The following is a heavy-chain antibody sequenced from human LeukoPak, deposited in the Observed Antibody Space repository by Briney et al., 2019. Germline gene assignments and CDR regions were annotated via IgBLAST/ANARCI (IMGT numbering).Heavy chain of an antibody. CDR3: ATTRASYYHYYFDY. D-gene: IGHD3-10*01. Sequence: SETLSLTCAVYGGSFSGYYWSWIRQPPGKGLDWIGEINHSGSTNYNPSLKSRVTISVDTSKNQFSLKLSSVTAADTAVYYCATTRASYYHYYFDYWGQGTLVTVSS. V-gene: IGHV4-34*01. J-gene: IGHJ4*02. CDR2: INHSGST. CDR1: GGSFSGYY.